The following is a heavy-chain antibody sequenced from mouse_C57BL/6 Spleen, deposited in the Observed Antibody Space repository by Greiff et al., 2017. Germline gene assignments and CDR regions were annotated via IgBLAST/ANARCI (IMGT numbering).Heavy chain of an antibody. CDR1: GYTFTSYW. J-gene: IGHJ2*01. CDR3: ARTDLTFDY. V-gene: IGHV1-55*01. D-gene: IGHD4-1*01. Sequence: QVQLKQPGAELVKPGASVKMSCKASGYTFTSYWITWVKQRPGQGLEWIGDIYPGSGSPNYNEKFKSKDTLTVDTSSSTASMQLNRLTSEDSAVYYCARTDLTFDYWGQGTTLTVSS. CDR2: IYPGSGSP.